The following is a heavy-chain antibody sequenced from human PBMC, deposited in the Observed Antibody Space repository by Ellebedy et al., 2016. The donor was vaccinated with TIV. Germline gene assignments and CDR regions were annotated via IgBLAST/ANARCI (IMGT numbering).Heavy chain of an antibody. CDR1: GYTFTSYD. Sequence: ASVKVSCXASGYTFTSYDINWVRQAPGQGLEWMGWINPNSGGTNYAQKFQGRVTMTRDTSISTAYMELSRLRSDDTAVYYCAVSDIVVVVAATLGGDYWGQGTLVTVSS. V-gene: IGHV1-2*02. CDR3: AVSDIVVVVAATLGGDY. D-gene: IGHD2-15*01. CDR2: INPNSGGT. J-gene: IGHJ4*02.